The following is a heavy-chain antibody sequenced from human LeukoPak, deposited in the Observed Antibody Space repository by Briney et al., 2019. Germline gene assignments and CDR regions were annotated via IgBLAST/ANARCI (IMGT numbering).Heavy chain of an antibody. Sequence: SVTLSCTASGYTFTGYYMHWVRQAPGQGLEWMGWINPNSGGTNYAQNFQGRVTMTRDTSISTAYMELSRLRSDDTAVYYCARGNYDFWSGYQNFDYWGQGTLVTVSS. CDR3: ARGNYDFWSGYQNFDY. J-gene: IGHJ4*02. CDR2: INPNSGGT. D-gene: IGHD3-3*01. CDR1: GYTFTGYY. V-gene: IGHV1-2*02.